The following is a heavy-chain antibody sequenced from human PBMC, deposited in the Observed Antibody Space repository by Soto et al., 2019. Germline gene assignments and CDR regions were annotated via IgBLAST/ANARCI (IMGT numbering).Heavy chain of an antibody. CDR3: AREGVDFWSGYYYGMDV. V-gene: IGHV4-4*07. Sequence: PSETLSLTCTVSGGSISSYYRSWIRQPAGKGLEWIGRIYTSGSTNYNPSLKSRVTMSVDTSKNQFSLKLSSVTAADTAVYYCAREGVDFWSGYYYGMDVWGQGTTVTVSS. J-gene: IGHJ6*02. D-gene: IGHD3-3*01. CDR2: IYTSGST. CDR1: GGSISSYY.